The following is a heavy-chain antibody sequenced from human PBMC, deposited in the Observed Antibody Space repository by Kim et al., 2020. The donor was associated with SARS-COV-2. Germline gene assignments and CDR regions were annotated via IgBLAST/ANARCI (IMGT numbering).Heavy chain of an antibody. CDR1: GFTFDDYA. V-gene: IGHV3-9*01. CDR3: AKDSYGVVVAATSD. D-gene: IGHD2-15*01. J-gene: IGHJ4*02. CDR2: IRWNSGSI. Sequence: GGSLRLSCAASGFTFDDYAMHWVRQAPGKGLEWVSGIRWNSGSIGYADSVKGRFTISRDNAKNSLYLQMNSLRAEDTALYYCAKDSYGVVVAATSDWGQGTLVTVSS.